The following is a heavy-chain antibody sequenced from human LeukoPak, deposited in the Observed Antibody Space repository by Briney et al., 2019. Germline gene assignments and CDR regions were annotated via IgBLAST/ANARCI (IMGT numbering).Heavy chain of an antibody. CDR2: IYYSGST. J-gene: IGHJ4*02. V-gene: IGHV4-59*01. CDR3: ASASSKYSSSWRFDY. D-gene: IGHD6-13*01. CDR1: GGSISIYY. Sequence: PSETLSLTCTVSGGSISIYYWSWIRQPPGKGLEWIGYIYYSGSTNYNPSLKSRVTISVDTSKNQFSLKLSSVTAADTAVYYCASASSKYSSSWRFDYWGQGTLVTVSS.